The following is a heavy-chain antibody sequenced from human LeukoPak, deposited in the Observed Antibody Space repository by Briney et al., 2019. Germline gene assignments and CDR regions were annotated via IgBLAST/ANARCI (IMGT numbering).Heavy chain of an antibody. V-gene: IGHV1-2*02. Sequence: AAVKVCCKASGYTFTGYYMHWVRQAPGQGLEWMGWINPNSGGTNYAQKFQGRVNMTRDTSISTAYMELSRLRSDDTAVYYCARSLGRYYYGSGSPADSLCYWGQGSLATVSS. J-gene: IGHJ4*02. D-gene: IGHD3-10*01. CDR2: INPNSGGT. CDR3: ARSLGRYYYGSGSPADSLCY. CDR1: GYTFTGYY.